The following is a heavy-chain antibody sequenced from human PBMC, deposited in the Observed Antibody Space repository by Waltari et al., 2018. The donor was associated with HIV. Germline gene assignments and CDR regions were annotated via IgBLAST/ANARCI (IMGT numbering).Heavy chain of an antibody. V-gene: IGHV4-61*02. CDR3: ASEATAAIGRRFDY. CDR1: GGSISSGNYY. D-gene: IGHD2-2*01. Sequence: QVQLQESGPGLVKPSQTLSLTCSVSGGSISSGNYYWSWTRQPAGKGLEWIGPIYTSGRANYNPSLKSRVTMSLDTSRNQFSLNLSSVTAADTAVYYCASEATAAIGRRFDYWGQGTLVTVSS. CDR2: IYTSGRA. J-gene: IGHJ4*02.